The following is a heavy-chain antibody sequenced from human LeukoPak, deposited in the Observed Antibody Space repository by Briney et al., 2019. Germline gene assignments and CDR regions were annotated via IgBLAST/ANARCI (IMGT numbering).Heavy chain of an antibody. CDR3: AREGNYDFWSGYYTVWEYYFDY. D-gene: IGHD3-3*01. J-gene: IGHJ4*02. CDR2: ISSSSSYI. Sequence: GGSLRLSCAASGFTFSSYSMNWVRQAPGKGLEWVSSISSSSSYIYYADSVKGRFTISRDNAKNSLYLQMNSLRAEDTAMYYCAREGNYDFWSGYYTVWEYYFDYWGQGTLVTVSS. V-gene: IGHV3-21*01. CDR1: GFTFSSYS.